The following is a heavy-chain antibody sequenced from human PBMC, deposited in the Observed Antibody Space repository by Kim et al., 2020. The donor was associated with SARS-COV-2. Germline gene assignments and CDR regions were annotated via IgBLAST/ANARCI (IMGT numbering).Heavy chain of an antibody. CDR3: ARDKYPILRYFDWDLIQPTGAFDI. Sequence: ASVKVSCKASGYTFTSYAMNWVRQAPGQGLEWMGWINTNTGNPTYAQGFTGRFVFSLDTSVSTAYLQISSLKAEDTAVYYCARDKYPILRYFDWDLIQPTGAFDIWGQGTMVTVSS. D-gene: IGHD3-9*01. J-gene: IGHJ3*02. V-gene: IGHV7-4-1*02. CDR2: INTNTGNP. CDR1: GYTFTSYA.